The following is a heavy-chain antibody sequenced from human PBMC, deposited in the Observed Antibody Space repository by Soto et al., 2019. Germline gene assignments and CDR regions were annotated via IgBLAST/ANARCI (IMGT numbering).Heavy chain of an antibody. CDR2: IWYDGSNK. Sequence: PGWSLRLSCASSVFTFISYGMHWVRQAPGKGLEWVAVIWYDGSNKYYADSVKGRFTISRDNSKNTLYLQMNSLRAEDTAVYYCARGRGNMDVWGQGTTVTVSS. V-gene: IGHV3-33*01. CDR1: VFTFISYG. D-gene: IGHD3-10*01. J-gene: IGHJ6*02. CDR3: ARGRGNMDV.